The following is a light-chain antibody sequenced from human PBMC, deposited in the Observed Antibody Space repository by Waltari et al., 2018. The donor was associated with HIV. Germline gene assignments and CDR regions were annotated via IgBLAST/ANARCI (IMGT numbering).Light chain of an antibody. Sequence: QSALTQPPSVSGSPGQSVTISCTGTSSDVGSYNRVSWYQQPPGTAPKLMIYEVSNRPSGFPDRFSGSKSGNTASLTISGLQAEDEADYYCSSYTSSSPVFGGGTKLTVL. CDR3: SSYTSSSPV. V-gene: IGLV2-18*02. J-gene: IGLJ2*01. CDR2: EVS. CDR1: SSDVGSYNR.